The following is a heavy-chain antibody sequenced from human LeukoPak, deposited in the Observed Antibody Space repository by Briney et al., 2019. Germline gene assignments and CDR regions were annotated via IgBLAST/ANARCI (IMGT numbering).Heavy chain of an antibody. CDR3: ARSLIAAAPHADY. CDR2: IYHSGST. D-gene: IGHD6-13*01. J-gene: IGHJ4*02. V-gene: IGHV4-30-2*01. CDR1: GVSISSGGYS. Sequence: PSQTLSLTCAVSGVSISSGGYSWRWIRQPPGKGLEWIGYIYHSGSTYYNPSLKSRVTISVDRSKNQFSLKLSSVTAADTAVYYCARSLIAAAPHADYWGQGTLVTVSS.